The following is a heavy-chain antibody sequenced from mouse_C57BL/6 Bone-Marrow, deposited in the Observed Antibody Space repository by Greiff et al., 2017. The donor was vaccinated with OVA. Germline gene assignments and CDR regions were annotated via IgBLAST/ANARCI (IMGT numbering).Heavy chain of an antibody. D-gene: IGHD2-5*01. Sequence: EVQGVESGGGLVQPGGSLKLSCAASGFTFSDYYMYWVRQTPEKRLEWVAYISNGGGSTYYPDTVKGRFTISRDNAKNTLYLQMSRLKSEDTAMYYFERRIYYSNYPFYAMDYWGQGTSVTVSS. J-gene: IGHJ4*01. CDR3: ERRIYYSNYPFYAMDY. CDR1: GFTFSDYY. CDR2: ISNGGGST. V-gene: IGHV5-12*01.